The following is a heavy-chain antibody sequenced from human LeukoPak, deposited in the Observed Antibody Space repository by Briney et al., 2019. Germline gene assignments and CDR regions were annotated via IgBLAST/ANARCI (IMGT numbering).Heavy chain of an antibody. D-gene: IGHD1-26*01. V-gene: IGHV3-48*04. CDR3: ARDGVVGATISGIDY. J-gene: IGHJ4*02. CDR2: ISSSGSTI. Sequence: GGSLRLSCAASGFTFSSFSMNWVRQAPGKGLEWVSYISSSGSTIYYADSVKGRFTISRDNAKNSLYLQMNSLRAEDTAVYYCARDGVVGATISGIDYWGQGTLVTVSS. CDR1: GFTFSSFS.